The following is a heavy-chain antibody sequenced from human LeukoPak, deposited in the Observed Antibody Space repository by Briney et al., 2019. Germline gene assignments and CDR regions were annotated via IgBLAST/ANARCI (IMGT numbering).Heavy chain of an antibody. J-gene: IGHJ5*02. D-gene: IGHD3-16*02. CDR3: AKGESGTRPIMITFGGVIVS. Sequence: GRSLRLSCAASGFTFSSYAMSWVRQAPGKGLEWVSTISGSGGSTYYADSVKGRFTISRDNSKNTLYLQMNSLRAEDTAVYYCAKGESGTRPIMITFGGVIVSWGQGTLVTVSS. CDR1: GFTFSSYA. V-gene: IGHV3-23*01. CDR2: ISGSGGST.